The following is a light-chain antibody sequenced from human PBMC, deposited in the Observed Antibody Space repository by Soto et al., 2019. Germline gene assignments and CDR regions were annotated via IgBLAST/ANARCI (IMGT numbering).Light chain of an antibody. CDR2: GAS. V-gene: IGKV3-20*01. Sequence: EIVLTQSPGTLSLSPGERATLSCRASQSVSSSYLAWYQQKPGQAPRLLIYGASSRAIGIPDRFSGSGTGTDITISIRILAPEDFPVYYCQQYYSSFGLAFGGGTKVEIQ. J-gene: IGKJ4*01. CDR3: QQYYSSFGLA. CDR1: QSVSSSY.